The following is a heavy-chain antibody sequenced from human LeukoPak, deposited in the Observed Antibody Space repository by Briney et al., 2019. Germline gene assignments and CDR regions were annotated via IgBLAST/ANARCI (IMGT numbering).Heavy chain of an antibody. CDR3: ARHGYCSSTSCFPHYYYYYMDV. CDR2: IYTSGST. Sequence: KSSETLSLTCIVSGYSISSGYYWSWIRQPPGKGLEWIGYIYTSGSTNYNPSLKSRVTISVDTSKNQFSLKLSSVTAADTAVYYCARHGYCSSTSCFPHYYYYYMDVWGKGTTVTVSS. V-gene: IGHV4-4*09. CDR1: GYSISSGYY. J-gene: IGHJ6*03. D-gene: IGHD2-2*03.